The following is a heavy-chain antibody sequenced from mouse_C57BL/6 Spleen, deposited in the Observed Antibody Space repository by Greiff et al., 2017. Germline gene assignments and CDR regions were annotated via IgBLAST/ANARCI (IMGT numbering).Heavy chain of an antibody. D-gene: IGHD2-5*01. CDR3: ALYSNYPFAY. CDR1: GYTFTDYN. V-gene: IGHV1-18*01. CDR2: INPNNGGT. J-gene: IGHJ3*01. Sequence: VQLQQSGPELVKPGASVKIPCKASGYTFTDYNMDWVKQSHGKSLEWIGDINPNNGGTIYNQKFKGKATVTVDKSSSTAYLELRSLTSEDTAGYYCALYSNYPFAYWGQGTLVTVSA.